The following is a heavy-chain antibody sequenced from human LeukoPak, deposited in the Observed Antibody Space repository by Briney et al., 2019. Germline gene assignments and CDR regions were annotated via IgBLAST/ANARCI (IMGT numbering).Heavy chain of an antibody. CDR2: INPNSGGT. CDR1: GYTFTGYY. D-gene: IGHD3-10*01. V-gene: IGHV1-2*02. J-gene: IGHJ5*02. Sequence: AASVKVSCKASGYTFTGYYMHWVRQAPGQGLEWMGWINPNSGGTNYAQKFQGRVTMTRDTSISTAYMELSRLRSDDTAVYYCARDTYYYGSGGPNENWFDPWGQGTLVTVSS. CDR3: ARDTYYYGSGGPNENWFDP.